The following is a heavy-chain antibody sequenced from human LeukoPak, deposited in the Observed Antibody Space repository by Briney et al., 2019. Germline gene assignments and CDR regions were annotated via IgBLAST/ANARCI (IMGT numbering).Heavy chain of an antibody. CDR3: ATYGDSRRRDWYFDL. Sequence: PGGSLRLSCAASGFIFSSCGMHWVRQAPGKGLEWVAVIWYDGSNKFYADSVKGRFTISRDNSKNTLYLQMNSLRAEDTAVYYCATYGDSRRRDWYFDLWGRGTLVTVSS. D-gene: IGHD4-17*01. J-gene: IGHJ2*01. CDR2: IWYDGSNK. CDR1: GFIFSSCG. V-gene: IGHV3-33*01.